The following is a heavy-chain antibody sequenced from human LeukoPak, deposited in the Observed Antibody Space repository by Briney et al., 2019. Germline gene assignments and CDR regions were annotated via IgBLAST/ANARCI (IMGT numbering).Heavy chain of an antibody. J-gene: IGHJ4*02. V-gene: IGHV3-30*03. D-gene: IGHD6-19*01. CDR1: GFTFSIYG. CDR2: IIYDGSNK. CDR3: ARKIYSSGWYYFDY. Sequence: GGSLRLSCAASGFTFSIYGMHWVRQAPGKGLEWVAAIIYDGSNKYYADSVKGRFTISRDNSKNTLYLQMNSLRPDDTAVYYCARKIYSSGWYYFDYWGQGTLVTVSS.